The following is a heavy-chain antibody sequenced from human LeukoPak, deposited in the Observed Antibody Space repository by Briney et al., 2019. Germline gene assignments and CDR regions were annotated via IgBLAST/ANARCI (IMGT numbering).Heavy chain of an antibody. CDR3: AREQPVTTFGMIRGGHSDH. CDR2: IYYTGST. V-gene: IGHV4-59*01. J-gene: IGHJ5*02. D-gene: IGHD3-3*01. CDR1: GGSLNNYY. Sequence: PSETLSLTCTVSGGSLNNYYWSWIRQSPGKGLEWIAYIYYTGSTKYNPSLQSRVAISLDTSKNQVSLNLNSVTVADTAVYYCAREQPVTTFGMIRGGHSDHWGQGTPVTVSS.